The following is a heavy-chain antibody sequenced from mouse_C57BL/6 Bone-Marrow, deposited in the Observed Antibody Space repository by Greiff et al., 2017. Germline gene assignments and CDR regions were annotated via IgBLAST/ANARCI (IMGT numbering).Heavy chain of an antibody. J-gene: IGHJ3*01. CDR3: ARSRYGRAWFAY. CDR1: GFTFSDYG. CDR2: ISSGSSTI. V-gene: IGHV5-17*01. D-gene: IGHD1-1*01. Sequence: EVHLVESGGGLVKPGGSLKLSCAASGFTFSDYGMHWVRQAPEKGLEWVAYISSGSSTIYYADTVKGRFTISRDNAKNTLFLQMTSLRSEDTAMYYCARSRYGRAWFAYWGQGTLVTVSA.